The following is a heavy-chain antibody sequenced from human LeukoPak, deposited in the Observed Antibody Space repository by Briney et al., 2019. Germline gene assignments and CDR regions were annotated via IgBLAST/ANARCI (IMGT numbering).Heavy chain of an antibody. D-gene: IGHD4-17*01. J-gene: IGHJ5*02. CDR1: GFSLSTSGVG. V-gene: IGHV2-5*02. CDR2: IYWDDDK. CDR3: AHMGRGIRRQKVYGDLGPLDP. Sequence: SGPTLVKPTQNLTLTCTFSGFSLSTSGVGVGWIRQPPGKALEWLALIYWDDDKRYSPSLKSRLTITKDTSKNQVVLTMTNMDPVDTATYYCAHMGRGIRRQKVYGDLGPLDPWGQGTLVTVSS.